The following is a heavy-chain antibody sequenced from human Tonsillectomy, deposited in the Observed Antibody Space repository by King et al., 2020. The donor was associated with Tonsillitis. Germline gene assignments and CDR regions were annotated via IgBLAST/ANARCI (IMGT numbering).Heavy chain of an antibody. D-gene: IGHD5-12*01. V-gene: IGHV1-69*09. Sequence: VQLVESGAEVKKPGSSVKVSCKASGGTFSNYAISWVRQAPGQGLEWMGRIIPILGMANYTQKFQGRVTITADKSTTTASMELSSLRSEDTAVYYCARDPLELVATIGYYYYGLDVWGQGTTVTVSS. CDR2: IIPILGMA. CDR1: GGTFSNYA. CDR3: ARDPLELVATIGYYYYGLDV. J-gene: IGHJ6*02.